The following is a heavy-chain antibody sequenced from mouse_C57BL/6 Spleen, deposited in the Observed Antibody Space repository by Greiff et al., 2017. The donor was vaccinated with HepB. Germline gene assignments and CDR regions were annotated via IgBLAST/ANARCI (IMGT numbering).Heavy chain of an antibody. CDR3: AGYYYGSSYGGVFYAMDY. D-gene: IGHD1-1*01. V-gene: IGHV7-3*01. CDR1: GFTFTDYY. Sequence: EVKVVESGGGLVQPGGSLSLSCAASGFTFTDYYMSWVRQPPGKALEWLGFIRNKANGYTTEYSASVKGRFTISRDNSQSILYLQMNALRAEDSATYYCAGYYYGSSYGGVFYAMDYWGQGTSVTVSS. J-gene: IGHJ4*01. CDR2: IRNKANGYTT.